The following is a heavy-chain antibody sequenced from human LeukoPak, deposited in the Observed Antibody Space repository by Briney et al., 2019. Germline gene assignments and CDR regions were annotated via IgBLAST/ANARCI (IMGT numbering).Heavy chain of an antibody. CDR3: AKGKRYDFWSGYSPIGAFDI. J-gene: IGHJ3*02. D-gene: IGHD3-3*01. CDR2: IIPIFGTA. CDR1: GGTFSSYA. Sequence: GASVKVSCKASGGTFSSYAISWVRQAPGQGLEWMGGIIPIFGTANYAQKFQGRVTITADESTSTAYMELSSLRSEDTAVYYCAKGKRYDFWSGYSPIGAFDIWGQGTMVTVSS. V-gene: IGHV1-69*13.